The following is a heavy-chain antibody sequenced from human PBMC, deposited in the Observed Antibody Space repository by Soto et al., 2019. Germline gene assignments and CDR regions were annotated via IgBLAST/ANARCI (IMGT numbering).Heavy chain of an antibody. CDR3: ARDLRFLGWYQMAYYYYGMDV. D-gene: IGHD3-3*01. J-gene: IGHJ6*02. Sequence: GGSLRLSCAASGFTFSDYYMSWIRQAPGKGLEWVSYISSSSSYTNYADSVKGRFTISRDNAKNSLYLQMNSLRAEDTAVYYCARDLRFLGWYQMAYYYYGMDVWGQGTTVTVSS. CDR2: ISSSSSYT. V-gene: IGHV3-11*06. CDR1: GFTFSDYY.